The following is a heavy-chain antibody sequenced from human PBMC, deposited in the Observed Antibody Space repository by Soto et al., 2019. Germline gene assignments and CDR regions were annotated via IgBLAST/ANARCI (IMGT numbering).Heavy chain of an antibody. V-gene: IGHV4-4*03. Sequence: QVQLQESGPGLVKPPGTLSLTCAVSGDSISSSIWWSWVRLPPGKGLEWIGEIYHSGTTNYNPSLKSRVTISVDKSKNQFCLKMSSLTAADTAVYYCSRRGDGSGSLDYWGQGTLVTVFS. J-gene: IGHJ4*02. CDR1: GDSISSSIW. CDR2: IYHSGTT. D-gene: IGHD3-10*01. CDR3: SRRGDGSGSLDY.